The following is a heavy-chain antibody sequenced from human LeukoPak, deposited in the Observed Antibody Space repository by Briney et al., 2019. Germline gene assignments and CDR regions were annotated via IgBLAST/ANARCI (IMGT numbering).Heavy chain of an antibody. D-gene: IGHD6-13*01. Sequence: SETLSLTCTVSGGSISSYYWSWIRQPPGKGLEWIGYIYYSGSTNYNPSLKSRVTISVDTSKNQFSLKLSSVTAADTAVYYCARRFSSSWYRDAFDIWGQGTMVTVSS. CDR1: GGSISSYY. CDR2: IYYSGST. V-gene: IGHV4-59*08. CDR3: ARRFSSSWYRDAFDI. J-gene: IGHJ3*02.